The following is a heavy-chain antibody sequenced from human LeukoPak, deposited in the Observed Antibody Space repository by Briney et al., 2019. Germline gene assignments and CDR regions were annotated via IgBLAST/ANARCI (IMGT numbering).Heavy chain of an antibody. J-gene: IGHJ4*02. CDR1: GFTFSDYY. CDR2: ISSSGSTI. D-gene: IGHD6-19*01. CDR3: AKPAAGYSSGWYDGPYHFDY. V-gene: IGHV3-11*01. Sequence: PGGSLRLSCAASGFTFSDYYMSWIRQAPGKGLEWVSYISSSGSTIYYADSVKGRFTISRDNAKNSLYLQMNSLRAEDTAVYFCAKPAAGYSSGWYDGPYHFDYWGQGTLVTVSS.